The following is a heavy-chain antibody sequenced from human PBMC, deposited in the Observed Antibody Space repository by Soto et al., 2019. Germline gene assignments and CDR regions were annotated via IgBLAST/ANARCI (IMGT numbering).Heavy chain of an antibody. J-gene: IGHJ6*02. CDR1: GFTFSSYW. D-gene: IGHD3-22*01. CDR2: ISYDGSDK. V-gene: IGHV3-30-3*01. Sequence: GGSLRLSCAASGFTFSSYWMHWVRQAPGKGLVWVALISYDGSDKDYADSVKGRFTISRDNSRNTLFLQMNSLRAEDTAVYYCAIRKSSGYYYGMDVWGQGTTVTVSS. CDR3: AIRKSSGYYYGMDV.